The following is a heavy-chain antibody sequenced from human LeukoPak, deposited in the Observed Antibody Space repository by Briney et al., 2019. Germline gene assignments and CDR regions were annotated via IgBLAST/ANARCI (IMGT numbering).Heavy chain of an antibody. J-gene: IGHJ5*02. D-gene: IGHD6-13*01. CDR1: GFTFEDFS. V-gene: IGHV3-33*08. Sequence: PGGSLRLSCAASGFTFEDFSMHWVRQVPGKGLEWVAVIWYDGSNKYYADSVRGRFTISRDNSKNTLYLQMNSLRAEDTAVYYCARDRGGINGVAAAVGAWGQGTLVTVSS. CDR2: IWYDGSNK. CDR3: ARDRGGINGVAAAVGA.